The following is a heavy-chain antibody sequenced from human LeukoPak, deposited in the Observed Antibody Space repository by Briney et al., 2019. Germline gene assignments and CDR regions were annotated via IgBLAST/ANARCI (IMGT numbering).Heavy chain of an antibody. Sequence: GASVKVSCKASGYTFTNYVMNWVRQAPGQGLEWMGWINAGNGNTKYSQEFQGRVTITRDTSASTAYMELSSLRSEDMAVYYCARGATADAFDIWGQGTMVTVSS. J-gene: IGHJ3*02. D-gene: IGHD2-15*01. V-gene: IGHV1-3*03. CDR2: INAGNGNT. CDR1: GYTFTNYV. CDR3: ARGATADAFDI.